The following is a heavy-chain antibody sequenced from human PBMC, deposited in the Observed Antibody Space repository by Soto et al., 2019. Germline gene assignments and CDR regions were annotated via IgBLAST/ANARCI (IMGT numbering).Heavy chain of an antibody. D-gene: IGHD4-17*01. CDR2: IYYSGST. Sequence: SETLSLTCTVSGGSISSYYWSWIRQPPGKGLEWIWYIYYSGSTNYNPSLKSRVTITVDTSKNQFSLKLSSVPAADTAVYYCARDSGGGYGDYYYYMDVWGKGTTVTVSS. CDR1: GGSISSYY. V-gene: IGHV4-59*01. J-gene: IGHJ6*03. CDR3: ARDSGGGYGDYYYYMDV.